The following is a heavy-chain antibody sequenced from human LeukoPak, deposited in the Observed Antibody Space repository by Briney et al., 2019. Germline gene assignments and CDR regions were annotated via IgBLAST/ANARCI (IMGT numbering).Heavy chain of an antibody. D-gene: IGHD1-14*01. V-gene: IGHV4-59*08. CDR2: IHNSGRT. CDR3: ARHGTISSESYFDY. CDR1: GGSVSSYY. Sequence: SETLSLTCRVSGGSVSSYYWSWIRQSPGKGLEWIGYIHNSGRTNYNPSLKSRVTGFVDTSKNQVSLRLSSVTAADTAVYYCARHGTISSESYFDYWGQGALVTVSS. J-gene: IGHJ4*02.